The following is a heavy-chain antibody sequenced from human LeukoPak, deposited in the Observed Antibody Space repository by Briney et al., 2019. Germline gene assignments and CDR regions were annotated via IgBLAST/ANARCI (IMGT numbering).Heavy chain of an antibody. J-gene: IGHJ5*02. V-gene: IGHV1-69*13. CDR1: GYTFTSYY. D-gene: IGHD2-15*01. CDR2: IIPIFGTA. CDR3: ARMSGYCSGDSCYGNNWFDP. Sequence: ASVKVSCKASGYTFTSYYMHWVRQAPGQGLEWMGGIIPIFGTANYAQKFQGRVTITADESTSTAYMELSRLTSEDTAVYYCARMSGYCSGDSCYGNNWFDPWGQGTLVTVSS.